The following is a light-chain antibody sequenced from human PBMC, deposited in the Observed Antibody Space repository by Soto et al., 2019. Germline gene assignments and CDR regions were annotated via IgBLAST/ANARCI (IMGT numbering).Light chain of an antibody. V-gene: IGLV2-8*01. CDR1: SSDVGGYNY. J-gene: IGLJ1*01. CDR2: EVS. Sequence: QSVLTQPPSASGSPGQSVTISCTGTSSDVGGYNYVSWYQQHPGKAPKLMIYEVSKRPSGASDRFSGTKSGNTASLTVSGLQAEDEADYYCSSYAGNKYVFGTGTKVTVL. CDR3: SSYAGNKYV.